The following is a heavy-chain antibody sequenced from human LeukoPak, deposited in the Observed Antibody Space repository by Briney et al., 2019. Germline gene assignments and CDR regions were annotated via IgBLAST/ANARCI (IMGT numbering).Heavy chain of an antibody. Sequence: PSETLSLTCAVSGYSISGGYHWGWIRQPPGKGLEWIGSLYYSGSAYHNPSLKSRVTMSLDTSKNQFSLRLSSVTAADTAVYYCARPAAQTPYDAFDIWGQGTMVTVSS. CDR3: ARPAAQTPYDAFDI. V-gene: IGHV4-38-2*01. J-gene: IGHJ3*02. CDR1: GYSISGGYH. D-gene: IGHD6-13*01. CDR2: LYYSGSA.